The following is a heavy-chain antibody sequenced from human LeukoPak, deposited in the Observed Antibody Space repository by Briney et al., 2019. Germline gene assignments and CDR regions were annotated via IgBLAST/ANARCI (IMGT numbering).Heavy chain of an antibody. CDR1: GDSIRNSGWS. J-gene: IGHJ5*02. Sequence: SETLSLTCIVSGDSIRNSGWSWGWIRQPPGKGLEGIGTMPYDENVSDNEIPSYYPSLKRRVTISADTSKNQLSLKVNSVTAADTASYYCARLTLTGVGGRGWFDAWGQGTLVIVSS. CDR3: ARLTLTGVGGRGWFDA. CDR2: MPYDENVSDNEIP. V-gene: IGHV4-39*01. D-gene: IGHD3-3*01.